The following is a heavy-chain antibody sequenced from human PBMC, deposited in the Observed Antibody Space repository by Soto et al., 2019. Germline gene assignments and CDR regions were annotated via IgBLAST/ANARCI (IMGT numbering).Heavy chain of an antibody. Sequence: SDTLSCACTVSGGSSSSYYWSWVRQPPGKGVEWIGYIYYSGSTNYNPSLKSRVTISVDTSENQFSLKLSSVTAADTAVYYCARATYSSSSFFFDYWGQGTTVTVSS. CDR3: ARATYSSSSFFFDY. D-gene: IGHD3-22*01. J-gene: IGHJ4*02. CDR1: GGSSSSYY. CDR2: IYYSGST. V-gene: IGHV4-59*07.